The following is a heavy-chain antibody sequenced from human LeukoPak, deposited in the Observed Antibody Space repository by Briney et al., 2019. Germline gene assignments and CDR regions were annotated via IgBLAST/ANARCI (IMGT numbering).Heavy chain of an antibody. CDR1: GGSISSYY. J-gene: IGHJ4*02. V-gene: IGHV4-59*01. Sequence: SETLSLTCTVSGGSISSYYWSWIWQPPGKGLEWIGYIYYSGSTNYNPSLKSRVTISVDTSKNQFSLKLSSVTAADTAVYYCARHPTGVVAATSYFDYWGQGTLVTVSS. CDR3: ARHPTGVVAATSYFDY. CDR2: IYYSGST. D-gene: IGHD2-15*01.